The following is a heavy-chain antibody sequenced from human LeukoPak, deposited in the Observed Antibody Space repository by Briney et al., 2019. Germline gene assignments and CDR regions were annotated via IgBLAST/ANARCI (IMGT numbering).Heavy chain of an antibody. CDR2: ISYDGSNK. CDR3: AKDSYDFWSGYPDFYYYGMDV. D-gene: IGHD3-3*01. J-gene: IGHJ6*02. Sequence: GGSLRLSRAASGFTFSSYGMHWVRQAPGKGLEWVAVISYDGSNKYYADSVKGRFTISRDNSKNTLYLQMNSLRAEDTAVYYCAKDSYDFWSGYPDFYYYGMDVWGQGTTVTVSS. CDR1: GFTFSSYG. V-gene: IGHV3-30*18.